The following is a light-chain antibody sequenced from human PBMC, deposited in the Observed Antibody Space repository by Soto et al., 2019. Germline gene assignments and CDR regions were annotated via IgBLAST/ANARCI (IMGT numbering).Light chain of an antibody. CDR2: DAS. Sequence: DIQMTQSPSTLSASVGDRVTITCRASQSISTWLAWYQQKTGKAPILLIYDASSLESGVPSRFSGSGSGTQFTLTISSLQPDDFATYYCQQYDSYSRTFGQGTKVEIK. V-gene: IGKV1-5*01. CDR3: QQYDSYSRT. J-gene: IGKJ1*01. CDR1: QSISTW.